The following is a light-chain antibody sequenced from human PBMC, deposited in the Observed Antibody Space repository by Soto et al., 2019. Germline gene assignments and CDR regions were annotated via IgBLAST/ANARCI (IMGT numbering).Light chain of an antibody. CDR1: QDIGNF. V-gene: IGKV1-9*01. Sequence: DFQLTQFPSFLSASVGDRVTITCRASQDIGNFLAWYLQEPGKAPKLLIFGVSSLHSGVPSRFSGSGSGTNFTLTISSLQPEDVATYYCQQHTSSPYTFGQGTKLEIK. CDR3: QQHTSSPYT. CDR2: GVS. J-gene: IGKJ2*01.